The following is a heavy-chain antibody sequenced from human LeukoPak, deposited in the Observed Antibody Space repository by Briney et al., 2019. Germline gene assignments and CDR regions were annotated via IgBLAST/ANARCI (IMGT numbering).Heavy chain of an antibody. J-gene: IGHJ6*03. CDR3: ARVGPHYYYYMDV. V-gene: IGHV4-34*01. CDR1: GGSFSGYY. D-gene: IGHD3/OR15-3a*01. Sequence: SETLSLTCAVYGGSFSGYYWSWIRQPPGKGLEWIGEINHSGSTYYNPSLKSRVTISVDTSKNQFSLKLSSVTAADTAVYYCARVGPHYYYYMDVWGKGTTVTVSS. CDR2: INHSGST.